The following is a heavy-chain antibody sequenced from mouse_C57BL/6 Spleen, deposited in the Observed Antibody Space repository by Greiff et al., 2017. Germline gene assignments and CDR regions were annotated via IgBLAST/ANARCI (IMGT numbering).Heavy chain of an antibody. D-gene: IGHD1-3*01. J-gene: IGHJ4*01. V-gene: IGHV5-17*01. CDR3: ARGSGSSYYYARDY. CDR2: IISGSCTI. CDR1: GFTFSDYG. Sequence: EVKLVESGGGLVKPGGSLKLSCAAPGFTFSDYGMHWVRQAPEKGLEWVAYIISGSCTIYYADTVKGRFTISRDNAKNTLFMQMNSVRSEDTAMYYCARGSGSSYYYARDYWGQGTSVTVSS.